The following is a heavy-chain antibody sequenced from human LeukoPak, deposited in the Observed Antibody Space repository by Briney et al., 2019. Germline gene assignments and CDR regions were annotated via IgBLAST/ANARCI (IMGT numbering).Heavy chain of an antibody. D-gene: IGHD5-18*01. CDR1: GFTFSSYS. CDR2: ISSSSSYI. CDR3: AREGDTAMVIGGYYYYYYYMDV. J-gene: IGHJ6*03. V-gene: IGHV3-21*01. Sequence: GGSLRPSCAASGFTFSSYSMNWVRQAPGKGLEWVSSISSSSSYIYYADSVKGRFTISRDNAKNSLYLQMNSLRAEDTAVYYCAREGDTAMVIGGYYYYYYYMDVWGKGTTVTVSS.